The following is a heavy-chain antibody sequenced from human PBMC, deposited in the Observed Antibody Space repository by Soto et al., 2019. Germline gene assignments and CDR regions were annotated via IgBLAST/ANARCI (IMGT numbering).Heavy chain of an antibody. J-gene: IGHJ6*02. Sequence: GGSLRLSCAASGFTFSSYDMNWVRQAPGKGLEWISYITDTSGTKYYADSVKGRFTISRDNAKKSLFLRMSSLRAEDTAVYYCGRVLSVSRAVTYYYYGMDVWGQGTTVTVSS. D-gene: IGHD3-10*01. CDR2: ITDTSGTK. CDR3: GRVLSVSRAVTYYYYGMDV. CDR1: GFTFSSYD. V-gene: IGHV3-48*03.